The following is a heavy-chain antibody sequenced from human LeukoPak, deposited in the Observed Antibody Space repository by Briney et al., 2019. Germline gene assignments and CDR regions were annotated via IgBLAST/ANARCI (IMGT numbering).Heavy chain of an antibody. V-gene: IGHV4-34*01. CDR2: VGHSGSA. CDR1: GGSFSAFF. J-gene: IGHJ3*02. D-gene: IGHD6-13*01. CDR3: AGTYSLYDPFDI. Sequence: SETLSLTCAVSGGSFSAFFWRWIRQPPGKGLEWIGDVGHSGSADYNPSLKSRVTVSADPSKTQFSLKLSSVTAADTAVYYCAGTYSLYDPFDIWGQGTMVTVSS.